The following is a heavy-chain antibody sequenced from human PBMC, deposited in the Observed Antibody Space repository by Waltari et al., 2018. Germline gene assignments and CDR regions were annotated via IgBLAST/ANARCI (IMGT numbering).Heavy chain of an antibody. J-gene: IGHJ4*02. CDR3: ARQKEGGETYYFDY. Sequence: QLQLQESGPGLVKPSETLSLTCTVSGGSISSHYWSWIRQPPGKGLEWIGYIYYSGSTNYNPSLKSRVTISVDTSKNQFSLKLSSVTAADTAVYYCARQKEGGETYYFDYWGQGTLVTVSS. CDR2: IYYSGST. CDR1: GGSISSHY. D-gene: IGHD3-16*01. V-gene: IGHV4-59*11.